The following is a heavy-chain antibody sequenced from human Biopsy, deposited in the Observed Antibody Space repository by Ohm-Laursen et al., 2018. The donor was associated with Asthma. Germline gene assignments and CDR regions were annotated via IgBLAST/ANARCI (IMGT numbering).Heavy chain of an antibody. CDR1: GFTFSSYA. V-gene: IGHV3-30-3*01. CDR3: ARDKPSHIDYYYGMDV. J-gene: IGHJ6*02. CDR2: ISYDGSNK. Sequence: SLRLSCAASGFTFSSYAMHWIRQAPGKGPEWVAVISYDGSNKYYADSVKGRFTISRDNSKNTLYLQMNSLRAEDTAVYYCARDKPSHIDYYYGMDVWGQGTTVTVSS.